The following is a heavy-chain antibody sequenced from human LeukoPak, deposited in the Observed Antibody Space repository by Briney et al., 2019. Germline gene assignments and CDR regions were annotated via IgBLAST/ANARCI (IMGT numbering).Heavy chain of an antibody. J-gene: IGHJ4*02. V-gene: IGHV3-64*01. D-gene: IGHD5-12*01. Sequence: PGGSLRLSCAATGFTFSRYALHWVRQAPGKGLEYVSSISTNGGSTYYANSVKGRFTISRDNSKNTLFLQLGSLRAEDMAVYNCAVAYGSYDWEGVFDYWGQGTLVTVSS. CDR2: ISTNGGST. CDR1: GFTFSRYA. CDR3: AVAYGSYDWEGVFDY.